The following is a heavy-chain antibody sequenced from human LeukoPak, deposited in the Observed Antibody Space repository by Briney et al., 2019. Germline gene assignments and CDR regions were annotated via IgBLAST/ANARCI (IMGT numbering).Heavy chain of an antibody. CDR2: INTNTGNP. V-gene: IGHV7-4-1*01. D-gene: IGHD6-19*01. Sequence: ASVKVSCKASGYTFTSYAMNWVRQAPGQGLEWMGWINTNTGNPTYAQGFTGRFVFSLDTSVSTAYLQIGSLKAEDTAVYYCARITFIAVAGTSWFDPWGQGTLVTVSS. J-gene: IGHJ5*02. CDR1: GYTFTSYA. CDR3: ARITFIAVAGTSWFDP.